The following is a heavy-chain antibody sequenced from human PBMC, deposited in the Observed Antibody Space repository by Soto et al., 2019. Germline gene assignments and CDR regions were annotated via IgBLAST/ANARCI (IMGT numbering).Heavy chain of an antibody. CDR2: IYYSGST. CDR3: ARRKRYYYDSSGYYYENAFDI. CDR1: GASISSIIYY. Sequence: ATLSLTCTVSGASISSIIYYWGWIRDPPGKGLEGIGSIYYSGSTYYNPSLKSRVTISVDTSKNQFSLKLSSVTAADTAVYYCARRKRYYYDSSGYYYENAFDIWGQGTMVTVSS. V-gene: IGHV4-39*01. J-gene: IGHJ3*02. D-gene: IGHD3-22*01.